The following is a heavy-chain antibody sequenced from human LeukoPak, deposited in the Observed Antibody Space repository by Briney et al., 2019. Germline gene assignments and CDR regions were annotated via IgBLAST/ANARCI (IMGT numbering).Heavy chain of an antibody. D-gene: IGHD2-2*01. J-gene: IGHJ4*02. CDR1: GGSISSYY. V-gene: IGHV4-59*01. CDR3: ARTRVPAATYFDY. CDR2: IYYSGST. Sequence: SETLSLTCAVSGGSISSYYWTWIRQPPGKGLEWIWYIYYSGSTNYNPSLKSRVTISVDTSKNQFSLKLSSVTAADTAVYYCARTRVPAATYFDYWGQGTLVTVSS.